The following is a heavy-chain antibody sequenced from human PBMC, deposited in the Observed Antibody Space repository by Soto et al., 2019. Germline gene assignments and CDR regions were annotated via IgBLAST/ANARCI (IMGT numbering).Heavy chain of an antibody. CDR1: GFSLSTSGVG. J-gene: IGHJ4*02. D-gene: IGHD2-8*01. Sequence: SGPTLVNPTHTLTLTCTFSGFSLSTSGVGVGWIRQPPGKALEWLALIYWNDDKRYGPSLKSRLTITKDTSKNQVVLTMTNMDPVDTATYYRAHSEGYCTNGVCYLSPRFLDYWGQGTPVTVSS. CDR3: AHSEGYCTNGVCYLSPRFLDY. CDR2: IYWNDDK. V-gene: IGHV2-5*01.